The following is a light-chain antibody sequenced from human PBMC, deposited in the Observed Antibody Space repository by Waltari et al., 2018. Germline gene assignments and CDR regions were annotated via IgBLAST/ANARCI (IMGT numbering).Light chain of an antibody. Sequence: YELTQPPSVSVSPGPTARITCPGHELPRKYAYWFQQKSGQAPRLVMYEDTKRPSGIPERFSGSSSGTVATLTISGAQVDDEADYYCYSSDSTGLRVFGGGTTVVVL. CDR3: YSSDSTGLRV. J-gene: IGLJ1*01. V-gene: IGLV3-10*01. CDR1: ELPRKY. CDR2: EDT.